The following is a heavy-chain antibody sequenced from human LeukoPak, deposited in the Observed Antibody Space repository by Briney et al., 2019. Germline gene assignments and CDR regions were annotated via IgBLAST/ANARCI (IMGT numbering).Heavy chain of an antibody. Sequence: GGSLRLSCAASGFTFSSYGMHWVRQAPGKGLEWVAVISYDGSNKYYADSVKGRFTISRDNAKNSLYLQMNSLRAEDTAVYYCASLDYDRASLDYWGQGTLVTVSS. J-gene: IGHJ4*02. V-gene: IGHV3-30*03. CDR3: ASLDYDRASLDY. D-gene: IGHD4-17*01. CDR2: ISYDGSNK. CDR1: GFTFSSYG.